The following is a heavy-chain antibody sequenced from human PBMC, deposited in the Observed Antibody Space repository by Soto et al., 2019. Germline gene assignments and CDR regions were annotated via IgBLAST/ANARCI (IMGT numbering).Heavy chain of an antibody. CDR3: AREREREGAYGPWLVRILDY. CDR1: GASISSGGYY. V-gene: IGHV4-31*03. CDR2: IYYSGIT. Sequence: SETLSLTCSVSGASISSGGYYWSWIRQLPGKGLEWIGYIYYSGITYYNPSLKSRITISLDTSNNQFSLKLSSVTAADTAVYYCAREREREGAYGPWLVRILDYWGQGTLVTVSS. D-gene: IGHD6-19*01. J-gene: IGHJ4*02.